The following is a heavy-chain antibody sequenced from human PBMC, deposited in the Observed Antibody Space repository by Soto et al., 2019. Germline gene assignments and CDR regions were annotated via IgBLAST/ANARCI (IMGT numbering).Heavy chain of an antibody. CDR1: GYTFTGYY. CDR2: INPNSGGT. V-gene: IGHV1-2*04. Sequence: ASVKVSCKASGYTFTGYYMHWVRQAPGQGLEWMGWINPNSGGTNYAQKFQGWVTMTRDTSISTAYMELSRLRSDDTAEYYCARATLAARLSDAFDIWGQGTMVTVSS. D-gene: IGHD6-6*01. J-gene: IGHJ3*02. CDR3: ARATLAARLSDAFDI.